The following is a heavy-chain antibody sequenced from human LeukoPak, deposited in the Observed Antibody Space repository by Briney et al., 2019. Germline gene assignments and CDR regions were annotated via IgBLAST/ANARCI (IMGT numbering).Heavy chain of an antibody. CDR3: ARPTIFGVVTGAFDI. V-gene: IGHV1-69*05. CDR2: IIPIFGTA. J-gene: IGHJ3*02. CDR1: GGTFSSYA. Sequence: SVKVSCKASGGTFSSYAISWVRQAPGQGLEWMGGIIPIFGTANYAQKFQGRVTITTDESTSTAYMELSSLRSEDTAVCYCARPTIFGVVTGAFDIWGQGTMVTVSS. D-gene: IGHD3-3*01.